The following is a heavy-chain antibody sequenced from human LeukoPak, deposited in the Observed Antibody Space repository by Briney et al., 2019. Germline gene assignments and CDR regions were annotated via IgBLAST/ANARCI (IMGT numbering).Heavy chain of an antibody. Sequence: GGSLRLSCAASGFTFSSYAMSWVRQAPGKGLEWVSAISGSGGSTYYADSVKGQFTIYRDNSKNTLCLQMNSLRAEDTAVYYCAKDWAVWFGEPYFDYWGQGTLVTVSS. CDR2: ISGSGGST. V-gene: IGHV3-23*01. D-gene: IGHD3-10*01. J-gene: IGHJ4*02. CDR3: AKDWAVWFGEPYFDY. CDR1: GFTFSSYA.